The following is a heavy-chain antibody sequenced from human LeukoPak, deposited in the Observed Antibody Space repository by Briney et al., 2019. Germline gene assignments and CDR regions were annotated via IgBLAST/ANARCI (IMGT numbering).Heavy chain of an antibody. CDR2: IGGSGGST. Sequence: PGGSLRLSCAASGFTFSSYAMSWVRQAPGKGLEWVLSIGGSGGSTYYADSVKGRSTISRDTSKNTLYLQMNSLRAEDTAVYYCAKYRGFGDSYDSWGQGTLVTVSS. CDR1: GFTFSSYA. J-gene: IGHJ4*02. V-gene: IGHV3-23*01. D-gene: IGHD3-10*01. CDR3: AKYRGFGDSYDS.